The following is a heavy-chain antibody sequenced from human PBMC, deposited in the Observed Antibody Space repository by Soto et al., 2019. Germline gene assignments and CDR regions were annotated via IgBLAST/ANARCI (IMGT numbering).Heavy chain of an antibody. J-gene: IGHJ6*02. CDR1: GFTFSSYE. CDR3: ARDCEYQLLCHLYYYGMDV. V-gene: IGHV3-48*03. CDR2: ISSSGSTI. D-gene: IGHD2-2*01. Sequence: EVQLVESGGGLVQPGGSLRLSCAASGFTFSSYEMNWVRQAPGKGLEWVSYISSSGSTIYYADSVKGRFTISRDNAKNSLYLQMNSLRAEDTAVYYCARDCEYQLLCHLYYYGMDVWGQGTTATVSS.